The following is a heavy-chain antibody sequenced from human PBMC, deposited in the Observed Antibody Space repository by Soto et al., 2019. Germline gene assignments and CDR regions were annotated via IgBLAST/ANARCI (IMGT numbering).Heavy chain of an antibody. CDR3: ARSGYSSCWYWDAFDI. J-gene: IGHJ3*02. CDR2: ISAYNGNT. Sequence: QVQLVQSGAEVKKPGASVRVSCKASGYTFTSYGISWERQAPGQGIEWMGWISAYNGNTNYAQKLQGRVTMTTDTSTSTAYMELRSLRSDDTAVYYCARSGYSSCWYWDAFDIWGQGTMVTVSS. CDR1: GYTFTSYG. D-gene: IGHD6-13*01. V-gene: IGHV1-18*01.